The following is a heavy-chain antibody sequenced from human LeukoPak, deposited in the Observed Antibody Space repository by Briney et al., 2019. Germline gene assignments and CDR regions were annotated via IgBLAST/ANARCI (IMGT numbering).Heavy chain of an antibody. CDR2: INHSGST. D-gene: IGHD6-19*01. J-gene: IGHJ4*02. CDR3: ARVGPPPHSSGSTRWGGPRFDY. V-gene: IGHV4-34*01. Sequence: PSETLSLTCAVYGGSFSGYYWSWIRQPPGKGLEWIGEINHSGSTNYNPSLKSRVTISVDTSKNQFSLKLSSVTAADTAVYYCARVGPPPHSSGSTRWGGPRFDYWGQGTLVTVSS. CDR1: GGSFSGYY.